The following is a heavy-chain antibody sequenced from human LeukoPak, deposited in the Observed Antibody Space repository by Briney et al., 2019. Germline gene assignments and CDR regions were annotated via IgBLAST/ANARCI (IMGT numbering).Heavy chain of an antibody. J-gene: IGHJ3*02. V-gene: IGHV4-34*01. Sequence: SETLSLTCAVYGGSFSGYYWSWIRQPPGKGLEWIGEINHSESTNYNPSLKSRVTISVDTSKNQFSLKLSSVTAADTAVYYCARVPLYCSSTSCTDAFDIWGQGTMVTVSS. CDR3: ARVPLYCSSTSCTDAFDI. D-gene: IGHD2-2*01. CDR1: GGSFSGYY. CDR2: INHSEST.